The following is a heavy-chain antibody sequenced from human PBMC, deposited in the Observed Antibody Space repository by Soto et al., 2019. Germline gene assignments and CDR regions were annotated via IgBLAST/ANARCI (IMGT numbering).Heavy chain of an antibody. D-gene: IGHD2-21*02. V-gene: IGHV1-69*13. J-gene: IGHJ4*02. CDR3: ASSIVVVTAGYYFDY. CDR1: GGTFSSYA. CDR2: IIPIFGTA. Sequence: ASVKVSCKASGGTFSSYAISRVRQAPGQGLEWMGGIIPIFGTANYAQKFQGRVTITADESTSTAYMELSSLRSEDTAVYYCASSIVVVTAGYYFDYWGQGTLVTVSS.